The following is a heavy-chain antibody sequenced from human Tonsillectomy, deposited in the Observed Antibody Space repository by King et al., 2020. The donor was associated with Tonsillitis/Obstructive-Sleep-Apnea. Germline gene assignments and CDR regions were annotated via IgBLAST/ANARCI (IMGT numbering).Heavy chain of an antibody. J-gene: IGHJ6*02. V-gene: IGHV3-15*07. CDR3: TTVEYYYYGMDV. Sequence: VQLVESGGGLVKPGGSLRVSCAASGFTFSSAWMNWVRQAPGKGLEWVGRIKSKTDGGTTDDAAPVKGRFTISRDDSKNRLFLQMNSLKTEDTAVYYCTTVEYYYYGMDVWGQGTTVTVSS. CDR1: GFTFSSAW. CDR2: IKSKTDGGTT.